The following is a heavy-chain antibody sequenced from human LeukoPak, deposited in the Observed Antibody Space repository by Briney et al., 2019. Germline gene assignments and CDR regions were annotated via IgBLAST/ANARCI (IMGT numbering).Heavy chain of an antibody. CDR1: GGSISSGGYS. CDR3: ARGRPEYYDSSGYSRGAFDI. J-gene: IGHJ3*02. Sequence: SQTLSPTCAVSGGSISSGGYSWSWIRQPPGKGLEWIGYIYHSGSTYYNPSLKSRVTISVDRSKNQFSLKLSSVTAADTAVYYCARGRPEYYDSSGYSRGAFDIWGQGTMVTVSS. CDR2: IYHSGST. V-gene: IGHV4-30-2*01. D-gene: IGHD3-22*01.